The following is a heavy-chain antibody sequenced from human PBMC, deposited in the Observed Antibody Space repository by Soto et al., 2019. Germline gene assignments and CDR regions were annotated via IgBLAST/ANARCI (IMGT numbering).Heavy chain of an antibody. CDR2: IYPGDSDT. CDR3: ARPTDYGGNPFAFDI. Sequence: GESLKIPCKGSGYRFTSYWIGWVRQMPGKGLEWMGIIYPGDSDTRYSPSFQGQVTISADKSISTAYLQWSSLKASDTAMYYCARPTDYGGNPFAFDIWGQGSMVTVSS. CDR1: GYRFTSYW. D-gene: IGHD4-17*01. V-gene: IGHV5-51*01. J-gene: IGHJ3*02.